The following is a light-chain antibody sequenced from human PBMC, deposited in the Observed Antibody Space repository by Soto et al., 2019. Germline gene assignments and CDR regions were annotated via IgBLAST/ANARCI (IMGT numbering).Light chain of an antibody. J-gene: IGLJ3*02. Sequence: QSALTQPPSASGTPGQRVTISCSGSTSGLEIKILNWYQHLPGKAPKLLIYNDDQRPSGVPDRFSGSRSGTSASLVIAGLRPEDEAEYYCAGWDDGLLGPVFGAGTKLTVL. CDR3: AGWDDGLLGPV. CDR2: NDD. V-gene: IGLV1-44*01. CDR1: TSGLEIKI.